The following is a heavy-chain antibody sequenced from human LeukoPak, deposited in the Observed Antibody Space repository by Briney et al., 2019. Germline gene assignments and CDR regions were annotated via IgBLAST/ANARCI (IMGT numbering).Heavy chain of an antibody. V-gene: IGHV1-2*02. CDR1: GYTFTGYY. Sequence: ASVKVSYKASGYTFTGYYMHWVRQAPGQGLEWMGWINPNSGGTNYAQKFQGRVTMTRDTSISTAYMELSRLRSDDTAVYYCARVTIFMAARPESDYYYGMDVWGQGTTVTVSS. CDR2: INPNSGGT. CDR3: ARVTIFMAARPESDYYYGMDV. D-gene: IGHD6-6*01. J-gene: IGHJ6*02.